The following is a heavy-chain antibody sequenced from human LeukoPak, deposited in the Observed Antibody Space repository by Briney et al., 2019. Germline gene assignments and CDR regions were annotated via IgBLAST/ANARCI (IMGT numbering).Heavy chain of an antibody. Sequence: PGGSLRLSCAASGFTFSNAWMSWVRQAPGKGLEWVGRIKSKTGGGTTDYAAPVKGRFTISRDDSKNTLYLQMNSLKTEDTAVYYCTTALCSSTSCYIPVDYWGQGTLVTVSS. CDR3: TTALCSSTSCYIPVDY. CDR1: GFTFSNAW. CDR2: IKSKTGGGTT. V-gene: IGHV3-15*01. D-gene: IGHD2-2*02. J-gene: IGHJ4*02.